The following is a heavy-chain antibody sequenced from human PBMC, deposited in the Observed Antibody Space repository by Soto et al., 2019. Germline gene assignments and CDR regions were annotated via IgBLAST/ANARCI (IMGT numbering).Heavy chain of an antibody. J-gene: IGHJ4*02. D-gene: IGHD3-16*01. Sequence: EVQLVESGGGWVQPGGSLRLSCAASGFTVSTKYMSWVRQAPGKGLEWVSVIYSGGSTFYAGSVRGRFTISRDNSKNTVNLQMNSLRAEDTAVYYCARDPWAADYWGQGTLVTVSS. CDR3: ARDPWAADY. V-gene: IGHV3-66*01. CDR2: IYSGGST. CDR1: GFTVSTKY.